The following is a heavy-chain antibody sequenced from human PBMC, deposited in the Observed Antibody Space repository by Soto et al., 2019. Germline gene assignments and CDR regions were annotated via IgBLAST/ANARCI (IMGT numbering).Heavy chain of an antibody. CDR2: IYATGTT. CDR3: VRDGTKTLRDWFDP. V-gene: IGHV4-61*02. Sequence: PSETLSLTCTVSGGSVSNGMYYWSWIRKSAGKGLEWIGRIYATGTTDYNPSLKSRVMMSVDTSKKQFSLKLRSVTTADTAVYYCVRDGTKTLRDWFDPWGQGISVTVSS. J-gene: IGHJ5*02. CDR1: GGSVSNGMYY. D-gene: IGHD1-1*01.